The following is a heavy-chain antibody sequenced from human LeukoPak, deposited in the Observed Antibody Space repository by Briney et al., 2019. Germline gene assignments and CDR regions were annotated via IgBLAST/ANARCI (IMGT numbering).Heavy chain of an antibody. CDR2: IRYDGSDK. CDR3: ARDGYNYAFDY. CDR1: GFIFSNYG. V-gene: IGHV3-30*02. J-gene: IGHJ4*02. Sequence: LTGGSLRLSCAASGFIFSNYGIHWVRQAPGKGLEWVAFIRYDGSDKYYTDSVKGRFTISRDNAKNSLYLLMNSLRAEDTALYYCARDGYNYAFDYWGQGTLVTVSS. D-gene: IGHD5-24*01.